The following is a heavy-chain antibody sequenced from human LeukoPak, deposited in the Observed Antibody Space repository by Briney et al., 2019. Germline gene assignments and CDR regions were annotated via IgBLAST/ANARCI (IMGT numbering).Heavy chain of an antibody. CDR3: AQDNYGAFDY. Sequence: SETLSLTCAVSGYSISSGYYWGWIRQPPGTGLQWLGSVFYDETALYNPSLKSRVTVSIDTSRNQFSLKLSSVTAGDTAIYYCAQDNYGAFDYWGQGSLVTVSS. V-gene: IGHV4-38-2*01. CDR1: GYSISSGYY. D-gene: IGHD4-11*01. J-gene: IGHJ4*02. CDR2: VFYDETA.